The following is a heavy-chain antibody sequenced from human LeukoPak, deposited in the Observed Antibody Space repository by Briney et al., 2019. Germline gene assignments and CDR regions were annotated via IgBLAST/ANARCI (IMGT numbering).Heavy chain of an antibody. Sequence: GASVKVSCKVSGYTLTELSMHWVRQAPGKGLEWMGGFDPEDGETIYAQKFQGRVTMTEDTSTDTAYMELSSLRSEDTAVYYCATGRITRAGPVSLWWDSRDDAFDIWGQGTMVTVSS. V-gene: IGHV1-24*01. CDR1: GYTLTELS. J-gene: IGHJ3*02. CDR2: FDPEDGET. D-gene: IGHD2-21*01. CDR3: ATGRITRAGPVSLWWDSRDDAFDI.